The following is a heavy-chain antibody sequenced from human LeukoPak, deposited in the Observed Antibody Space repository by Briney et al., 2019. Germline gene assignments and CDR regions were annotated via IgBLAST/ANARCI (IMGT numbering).Heavy chain of an antibody. V-gene: IGHV4-34*01. CDR1: GGSFSGYY. J-gene: IGHJ6*02. CDR2: INHSGST. CDR3: ARGLYSSSYYYYGMDV. Sequence: SETLSLTCAVYGGSFSGYYWSWIRQPPGKGLEWIGEINHSGSTNYNPSLKSRVTISVDTSKNQFSLKLSSVTAADTAVYYCARGLYSSSYYYYGMDVWGQGTTVTVSS. D-gene: IGHD6-6*01.